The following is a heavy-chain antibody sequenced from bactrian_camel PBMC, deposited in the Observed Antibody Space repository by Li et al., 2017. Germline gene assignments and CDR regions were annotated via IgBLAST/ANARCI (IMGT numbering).Heavy chain of an antibody. CDR1: GSIQRTNC. V-gene: IGHV3S53*01. J-gene: IGHJ4*01. D-gene: IGHD5*01. CDR2: IDDNGSA. CDR3: AAGLGFFASWSACSHKTPAVFED. Sequence: VQLVESGGGSVQAGGSLRLSCAASGSIQRTNCMGWFRQAPGKERDWVAHIDDNGSARVADSVKGRFTISQDNAVNTLYLQMRSLEPEDTAMYYCAAGLGFFASWSACSHKTPAVFEDWGPGTQVTVS.